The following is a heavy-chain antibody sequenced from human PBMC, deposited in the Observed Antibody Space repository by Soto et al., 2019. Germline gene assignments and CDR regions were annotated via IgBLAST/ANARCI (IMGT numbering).Heavy chain of an antibody. CDR2: ISSSGGST. J-gene: IGHJ4*02. D-gene: IGHD6-13*01. CDR1: GFIFSSYA. V-gene: IGHV3-23*01. Sequence: EVQLLESGGGLVQPGGSLRLSCAVSGFIFSSYAMSWVRQAPGKGLEWVSGISSSGGSTDYADSVKGRFTISRDNSKNTLYLQMNSLGAEDTAVYYCAKYHSSSWYTYFDYWGQGTLVTVSS. CDR3: AKYHSSSWYTYFDY.